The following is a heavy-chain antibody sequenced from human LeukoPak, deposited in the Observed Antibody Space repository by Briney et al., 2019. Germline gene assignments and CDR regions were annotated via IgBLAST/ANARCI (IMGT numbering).Heavy chain of an antibody. V-gene: IGHV3-15*01. CDR1: GFTFSNAW. D-gene: IGHD3-9*01. CDR2: IKNKTDGGTT. CDR3: TTDPRDLTGYYSYYYYGMDV. Sequence: GGSLRLSCAASGFTFSNAWMSWVRQAPGKGLEWVGRIKNKTDGGTTDYAAPVKGRFTISRDDSKNTLYLQMNSLKTEDTAVYYCTTDPRDLTGYYSYYYYGMDVWGQGTTVTVSS. J-gene: IGHJ6*02.